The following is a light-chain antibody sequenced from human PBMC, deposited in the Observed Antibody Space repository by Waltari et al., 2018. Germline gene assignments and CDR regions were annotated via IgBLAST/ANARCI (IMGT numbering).Light chain of an antibody. V-gene: IGKV3-15*01. CDR1: QSVSIN. Sequence: EVVMTQSQATLSVFQGERATTSCRASQSVSINLAWYQQKPGQAPRLLIYDASTRATGIPARFSGSGSGTEFTLTISSLQSEDFANYYCQQYNDWHLITFGQGTRLEIK. J-gene: IGKJ5*01. CDR2: DAS. CDR3: QQYNDWHLIT.